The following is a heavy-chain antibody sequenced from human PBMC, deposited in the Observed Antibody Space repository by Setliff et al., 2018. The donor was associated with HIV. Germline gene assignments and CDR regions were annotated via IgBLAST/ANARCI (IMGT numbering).Heavy chain of an antibody. D-gene: IGHD6-19*01. CDR2: FDSSGGT. J-gene: IGHJ4*02. CDR1: GDSVRSSRYY. CDR3: AGDYAGSGRPSDY. V-gene: IGHV4-61*02. Sequence: SETLSLTCTVSGDSVRSSRYYWSWIRQPAGMGLEWIGRFDSSGGTDYNPYLKSRVTISKDTSKNQLSLKLTSVTAADTAVYFCAGDYAGSGRPSDYWGQGTLVTVSS.